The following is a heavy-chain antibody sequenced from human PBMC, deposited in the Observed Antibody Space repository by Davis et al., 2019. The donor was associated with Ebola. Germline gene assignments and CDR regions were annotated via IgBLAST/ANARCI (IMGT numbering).Heavy chain of an antibody. J-gene: IGHJ4*01. V-gene: IGHV1-58*02. Sequence: SVKVSCKASGFTFSSSAMQWVRQARGQRLEWIGSIVLGSVNTNYARKFQGRVTITRDMSTSTSYLDLSNLRSEDTAVYYCVASAGTVGKFDYWGQGTRVTVSS. CDR3: VASAGTVGKFDY. CDR1: GFTFSSSA. CDR2: IVLGSVNT. D-gene: IGHD1-14*01.